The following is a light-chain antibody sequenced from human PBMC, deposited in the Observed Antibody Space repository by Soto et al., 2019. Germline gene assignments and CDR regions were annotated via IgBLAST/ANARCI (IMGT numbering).Light chain of an antibody. Sequence: EIVLTQSPATLSLSPGERATLSCRASQSVSSYLAWYQQKPGQAPRLLIYDASNRATGITARFSGSGSGTDFTLTISSREPEDFAVYYCQQRSNWPPGLTFGQGTRLEIK. J-gene: IGKJ5*01. CDR3: QQRSNWPPGLT. CDR1: QSVSSY. V-gene: IGKV3-11*01. CDR2: DAS.